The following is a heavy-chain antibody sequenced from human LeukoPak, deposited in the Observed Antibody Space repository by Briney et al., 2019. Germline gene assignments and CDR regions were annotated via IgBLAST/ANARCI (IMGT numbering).Heavy chain of an antibody. V-gene: IGHV3-74*01. CDR3: AKPRGAYYYDSSGGFDI. D-gene: IGHD3-22*01. Sequence: GGSLRLSCAVSGFTFSSSWMHWVRQAPGKGLVWVSHIKTDGSTTAYADSVKGRFTISRDNAKNTLYLQMNSLRAEDTAIYYCAKPRGAYYYDSSGGFDIWGQGTMVTVSS. CDR2: IKTDGSTT. CDR1: GFTFSSSW. J-gene: IGHJ3*02.